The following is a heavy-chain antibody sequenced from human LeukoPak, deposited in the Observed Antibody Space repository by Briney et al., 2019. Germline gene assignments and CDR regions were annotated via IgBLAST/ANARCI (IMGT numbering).Heavy chain of an antibody. V-gene: IGHV1-69*05. CDR2: IIPIFGTA. CDR3: ARDRGDRSPDAFDI. Sequence: ASVKVSCKASGGTFSSYAISWVRQAPGQGLEWMGGIIPIFGTANYAQKFQGRVTITTDESTSTAYMELSSLRSEDTAVYYCARDRGDRSPDAFDIWGQGTMVTVSS. J-gene: IGHJ3*02. CDR1: GGTFSSYA. D-gene: IGHD3-10*01.